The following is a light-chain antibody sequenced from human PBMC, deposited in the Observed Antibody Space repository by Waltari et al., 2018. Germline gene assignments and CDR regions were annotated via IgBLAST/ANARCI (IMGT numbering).Light chain of an antibody. CDR3: NSRDSDDDHVL. V-gene: IGLV3-19*01. J-gene: IGLJ3*02. Sequence: SSELTQDPAVSVALGQTVRITCQGDSLRNYYASWYQQKPGQAPVLVIFDNNNRPLGNPARFSGSSSGNTASLTIAGAQAEDEADYYCNSRDSDDDHVLFGGGTKVTVL. CDR1: SLRNYY. CDR2: DNN.